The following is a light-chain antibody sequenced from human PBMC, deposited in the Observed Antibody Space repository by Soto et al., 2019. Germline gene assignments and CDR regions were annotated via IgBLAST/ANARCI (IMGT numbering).Light chain of an antibody. CDR3: QQYNSYSRT. V-gene: IGKV3-20*01. Sequence: EIVLTQSPGTLSLSPGERATLSCRASQSVSNNYLAWYQHKPGQAPRLLIYGASNRATGIPDRFSGSGSGTDFTLTISRLEPEDFATYYCQQYNSYSRTFGQGTKVDI. CDR1: QSVSNNY. J-gene: IGKJ1*01. CDR2: GAS.